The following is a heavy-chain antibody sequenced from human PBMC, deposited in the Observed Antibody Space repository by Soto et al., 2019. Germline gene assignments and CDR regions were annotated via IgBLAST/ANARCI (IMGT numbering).Heavy chain of an antibody. J-gene: IGHJ5*02. Sequence: QAHLVQSGAEVKKPGASVKVSCKVSGYTFNSYGVSWVRQAPGQGLEWMGWISGYNGDKNYAQKFQDRVTMTTDTSKSTAYMELRSLRFGDTAVYYCARKGIVPPRHNWFGPWGPGTLVTVSS. D-gene: IGHD1-26*01. CDR2: ISGYNGDK. CDR1: GYTFNSYG. V-gene: IGHV1-18*01. CDR3: ARKGIVPPRHNWFGP.